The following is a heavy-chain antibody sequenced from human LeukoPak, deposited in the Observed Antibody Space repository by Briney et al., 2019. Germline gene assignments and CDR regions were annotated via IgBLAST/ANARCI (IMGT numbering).Heavy chain of an antibody. D-gene: IGHD3-9*01. CDR1: GDSISNPDSY. V-gene: IGHV4-39*07. CDR3: ARVTADWRIV. Sequence: SETLSLTCTVSGDSISNPDSYWGWSRQSPGTGLEWIGNIYYTGSTYHHPSLNGRVTISIDTSRNQFSRKMTSVTDADTAVYYCARVTADWRIVWGQGTLVTVSS. CDR2: IYYTGST. J-gene: IGHJ4*02.